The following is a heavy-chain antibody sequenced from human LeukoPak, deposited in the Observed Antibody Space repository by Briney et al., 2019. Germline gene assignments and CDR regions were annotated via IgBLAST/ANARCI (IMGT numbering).Heavy chain of an antibody. J-gene: IGHJ4*02. V-gene: IGHV3-21*01. Sequence: ETLSLTCTVSGGSISSSSYYWGWIRQPPGKGLEWVSSISSSSSYIYYADSVKGRFTISRDNAKNSLYLQMNSLRAEDTAVYYCASGIDLYWGQGTLVTVSS. D-gene: IGHD3-10*01. CDR3: ASGIDLY. CDR2: ISSSSSYI. CDR1: GGSISSSS.